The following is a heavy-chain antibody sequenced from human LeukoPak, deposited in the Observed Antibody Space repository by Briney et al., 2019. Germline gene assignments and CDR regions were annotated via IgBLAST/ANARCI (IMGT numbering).Heavy chain of an antibody. V-gene: IGHV1-2*02. CDR2: INPNSGGT. J-gene: IGHJ6*03. CDR3: ARADKMTTVTTRAYYYYYMDV. D-gene: IGHD4-11*01. CDR1: GYTFTGYY. Sequence: ASVKVSCKASGYTFTGYYMHWVRQAPGQGLEWMGWINPNSGGTNYAQKFQGRVTMTRDTSISTAYMELSSLRSDDTAVYYCARADKMTTVTTRAYYYYYMDVWGRGTTVTVSS.